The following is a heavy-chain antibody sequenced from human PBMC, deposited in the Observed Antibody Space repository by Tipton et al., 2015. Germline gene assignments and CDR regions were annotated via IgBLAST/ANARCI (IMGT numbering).Heavy chain of an antibody. CDR1: GFTFSSHW. CDR3: ARGWEHDNGDHFDY. D-gene: IGHD4-17*01. Sequence: SLRLSCAASGFTFSSHWMHWVRQAPGKGLVWVSRIRDDGRDTTYADSVKGRFTISRDNAKSSLYLQLNSLRPEDTAVYYCARGWEHDNGDHFDYWGHGILVTVSS. CDR2: IRDDGRDT. V-gene: IGHV3-74*03. J-gene: IGHJ4*01.